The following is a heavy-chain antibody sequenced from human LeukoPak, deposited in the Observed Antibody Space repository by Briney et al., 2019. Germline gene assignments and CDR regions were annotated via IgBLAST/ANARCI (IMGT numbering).Heavy chain of an antibody. CDR1: GFTFSVYG. Sequence: GGSLRLSCASSGFTFSVYGMNWVRQAPGKGLEWVSYISSSSNSIYYADSVKGRFTISRENAKNSLYLQMNSLRAEDTAVYYCASTVDYYYYMDVWGKGTTVTVSS. J-gene: IGHJ6*03. D-gene: IGHD4-11*01. V-gene: IGHV3-48*04. CDR3: ASTVDYYYYMDV. CDR2: ISSSSNSI.